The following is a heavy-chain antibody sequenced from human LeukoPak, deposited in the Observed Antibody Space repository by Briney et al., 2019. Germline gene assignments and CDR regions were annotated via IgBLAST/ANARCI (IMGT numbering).Heavy chain of an antibody. J-gene: IGHJ4*02. V-gene: IGHV3-48*04. CDR3: ARGVTYYYDSSGFLH. D-gene: IGHD3-22*01. CDR2: ISSSGSTI. CDR1: GFTFSSYS. Sequence: GGSLRLSCAASGFTFSSYSMNWVRQAPGKGLEWVSYISSSGSTIYYADSVKGRFTISRDNAKNSLYLQMNSLRAEDTAVYYCARGVTYYYDSSGFLHWGQGTLVTVSS.